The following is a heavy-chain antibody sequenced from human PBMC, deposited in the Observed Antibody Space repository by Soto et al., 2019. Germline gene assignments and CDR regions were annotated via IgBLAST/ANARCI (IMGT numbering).Heavy chain of an antibody. V-gene: IGHV1-69*02. CDR1: GGTFSSYT. CDR2: IIPILGIA. J-gene: IGHJ3*02. Sequence: QVQLVQSGAEVKKPGSSVKVSCKASGGTFSSYTISWVRQAPGQGLEWMGRIIPILGIANYAQKFQGRVTITADKSTSTAYRELSSLRSEDTAVYYCARRLHLGELSLDAFDIWGQGTMVTVSS. CDR3: ARRLHLGELSLDAFDI. D-gene: IGHD3-16*02.